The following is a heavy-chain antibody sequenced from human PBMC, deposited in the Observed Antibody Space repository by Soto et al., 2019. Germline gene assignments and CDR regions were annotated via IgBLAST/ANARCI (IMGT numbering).Heavy chain of an antibody. D-gene: IGHD5-18*01. V-gene: IGHV3-30*02. CDR2: VWKDGSNR. CDR1: GITFSDYG. J-gene: IGHJ4*02. Sequence: GGSLRLSCAASGITFSDYGMRWVRQAPGKGLEWVAGVWKDGSNRYYVDSVKGRFTISRDNSKNTLYLQMNSLRDEDTAVYYCAKVPRGSNFGYYNFWGQGTLVTVSS. CDR3: AKVPRGSNFGYYNF.